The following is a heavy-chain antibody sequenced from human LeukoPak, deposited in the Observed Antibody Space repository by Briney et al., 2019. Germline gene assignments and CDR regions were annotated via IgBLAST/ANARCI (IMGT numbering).Heavy chain of an antibody. V-gene: IGHV3-21*01. CDR1: GFTFSSYN. J-gene: IGHJ4*02. CDR2: ISTSSSYI. CDR3: ARDRDWNSGFDY. Sequence: GGTLRLSCAASGFTFSSYNMKWVRQAPGKGLEWVSSISTSSSYIYYADSVKGRFTISRDNAKNSLNLQMNSLRVEDTAVYYCARDRDWNSGFDYWGQGTLVTVSS. D-gene: IGHD1-7*01.